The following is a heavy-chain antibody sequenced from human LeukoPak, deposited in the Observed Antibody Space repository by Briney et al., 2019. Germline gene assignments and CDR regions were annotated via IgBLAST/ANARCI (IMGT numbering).Heavy chain of an antibody. D-gene: IGHD3-3*01. J-gene: IGHJ6*03. Sequence: GGSLRLSCAASGFTFSSYEMNWVRQAPGKGLEWVSYISSSGSTIYYADSVKGRFTISRDNAKNSLYLQMNSLRAEDTAVYYCARDRPITIFGVVRHYYYMDVWGKGTTVTVSS. CDR2: ISSSGSTI. CDR1: GFTFSSYE. V-gene: IGHV3-48*03. CDR3: ARDRPITIFGVVRHYYYMDV.